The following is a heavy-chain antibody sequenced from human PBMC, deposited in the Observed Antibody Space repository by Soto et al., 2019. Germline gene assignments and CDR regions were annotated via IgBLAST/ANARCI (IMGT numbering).Heavy chain of an antibody. CDR2: ISTYSGDT. J-gene: IGHJ5*02. D-gene: IGHD5-12*01. V-gene: IGHV1-18*01. CDR1: GYTFFTYD. Sequence: QVHLVQSGVEVKTPGASVKVSCQASGYTFFTYDISWVRQAPGQGLEWMGWISTYSGDTKYAQKFQGRVTMTTDTSTPTAYLELRSLRSDDTDVYYCARHHGPTTSENWCDPWGQGTLVNVSS. CDR3: ARHHGPTTSENWCDP.